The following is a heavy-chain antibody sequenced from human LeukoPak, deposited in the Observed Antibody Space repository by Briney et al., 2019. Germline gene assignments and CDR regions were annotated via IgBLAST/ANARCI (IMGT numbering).Heavy chain of an antibody. CDR2: IHHDGSNK. Sequence: GGSLRLSCAASGFTFSSYGMHWVRQAPGKGLDWVAFIHHDGSNKYYADSVRGRFTISRDTANNSLYLQMNSLRAEDTAVYYCARDKGGVYYYYYYMDVWGKGTTVTISS. V-gene: IGHV3-30*02. CDR3: ARDKGGVYYYYYYMDV. CDR1: GFTFSSYG. J-gene: IGHJ6*03. D-gene: IGHD3-16*01.